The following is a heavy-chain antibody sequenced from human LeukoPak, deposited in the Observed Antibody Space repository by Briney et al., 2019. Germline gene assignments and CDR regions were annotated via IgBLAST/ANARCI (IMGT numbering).Heavy chain of an antibody. CDR2: IYYSGST. V-gene: IGHV4-61*01. D-gene: IGHD3-10*01. CDR3: ASQYYYGGDTYYFDY. CDR1: GGSVSSGSYY. J-gene: IGHJ4*02. Sequence: SETLSLTCTVSGGSVSSGSYYWSWIRQPPGKGLEWIGYIYYSGSTNYNPSLKSRVTISVDTSKNQFSLKLSSVTAAGTAVYYCASQYYYGGDTYYFDYWGQGTLVTVSS.